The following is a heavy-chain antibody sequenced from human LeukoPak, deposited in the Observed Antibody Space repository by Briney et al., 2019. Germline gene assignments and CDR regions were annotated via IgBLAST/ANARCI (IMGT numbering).Heavy chain of an antibody. CDR3: ARGLYYDFWPNYFDY. CDR2: TYYRSKWYN. CDR1: GDSVSSNSAA. Sequence: SQTLSLTCAISGDSVSSNSAAWNWIRQSPSRGLEWLRRTYYRSKWYNDYAVSVKSRITINPDTSKNQFSLQLNSVTPEDTAVYYCARGLYYDFWPNYFDYWGQGTLVTVSS. D-gene: IGHD3-3*01. J-gene: IGHJ4*02. V-gene: IGHV6-1*01.